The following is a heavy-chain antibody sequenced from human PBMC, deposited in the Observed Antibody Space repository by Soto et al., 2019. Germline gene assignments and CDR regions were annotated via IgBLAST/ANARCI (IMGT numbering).Heavy chain of an antibody. CDR1: GYTFTSYD. CDR2: MNPNSGNT. Sequence: GASVKVSCKASGYTFTSYDLNWLRQATGQGLEWMGWMNPNSGNTDYAQKFQGRVTMTRNTSISTAYMELSSLRSEVTVVYYCAQQWLLPDAFDIWGQGTMVTVSS. D-gene: IGHD6-19*01. CDR3: AQQWLLPDAFDI. J-gene: IGHJ3*02. V-gene: IGHV1-8*01.